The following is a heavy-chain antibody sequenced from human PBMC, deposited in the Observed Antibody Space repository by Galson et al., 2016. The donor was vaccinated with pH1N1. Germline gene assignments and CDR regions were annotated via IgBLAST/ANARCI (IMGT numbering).Heavy chain of an antibody. Sequence: SVKVSCKASGGPFSSYDISWVRQAPGQGLEWMGGIIPIFGTANYAQTFQGRVTITADESTSTAYMELSSLRSEDTAVYYCSRESLEIGATGLGYWGQGTLVTVSS. D-gene: IGHD5-12*01. CDR1: GGPFSSYD. V-gene: IGHV1-69*13. CDR3: SRESLEIGATGLGY. J-gene: IGHJ1*01. CDR2: IIPIFGTA.